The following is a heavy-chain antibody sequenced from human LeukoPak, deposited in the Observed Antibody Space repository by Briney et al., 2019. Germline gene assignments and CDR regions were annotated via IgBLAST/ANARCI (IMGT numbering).Heavy chain of an antibody. CDR3: ARVRITIFGVAPFDY. CDR2: IYYSGTT. Sequence: SETLSLTCTVSGGSISSSSYYWGWIRQPPGKGLEWIGSIYYSGTTHYNPSLESRVTISVDTSKNQFSLKLSSVTAADTAVYYCARVRITIFGVAPFDYWGQGTLVTVSS. J-gene: IGHJ4*02. D-gene: IGHD3-3*01. CDR1: GGSISSSSYY. V-gene: IGHV4-39*07.